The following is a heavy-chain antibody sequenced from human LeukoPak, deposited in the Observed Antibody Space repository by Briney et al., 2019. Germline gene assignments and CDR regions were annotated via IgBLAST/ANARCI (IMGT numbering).Heavy chain of an antibody. CDR1: GGSFSGYY. CDR2: INHSGST. Sequence: PSETLSLTCAVYGGSFSGYYWSWIRQPPGKGLEWIGEINHSGSTNYNPSLKSRVTISVDTSKNQFSLKLSSVTAADTAVYYCARHHYYDSSGYYPNIYWYFDLWGRGTLVTVSS. CDR3: ARHHYYDSSGYYPNIYWYFDL. J-gene: IGHJ2*01. V-gene: IGHV4-34*01. D-gene: IGHD3-22*01.